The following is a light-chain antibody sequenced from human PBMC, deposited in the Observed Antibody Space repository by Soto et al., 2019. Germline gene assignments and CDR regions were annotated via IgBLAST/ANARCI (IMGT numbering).Light chain of an antibody. V-gene: IGKV3-11*01. CDR3: QQRSVWPWT. Sequence: EVVLTKSPATLSLSPGERATLSCRASQSVNNYLAWYQQKPGQAPRLLIYDTSDRATGIPARFSGSGSGTDFTLTISSLEPEDFAVFYCQQRSVWPWTFGQGTKVDI. CDR1: QSVNNY. J-gene: IGKJ1*01. CDR2: DTS.